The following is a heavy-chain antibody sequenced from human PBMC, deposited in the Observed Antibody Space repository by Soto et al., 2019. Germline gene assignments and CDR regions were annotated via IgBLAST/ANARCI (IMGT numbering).Heavy chain of an antibody. CDR3: ASQYSSGWVDYYYYGMDV. D-gene: IGHD6-19*01. V-gene: IGHV4-39*01. CDR1: GGSISSSSYY. J-gene: IGHJ6*02. CDR2: IYYSGST. Sequence: SETLSLTCTASGGSISSSSYYWGWIRQPPGKGLEWIGSIYYSGSTYYNPSLKSRVTISVDTSKNQFSLKLSSVTAADTAVYYCASQYSSGWVDYYYYGMDVWGQGTTVTVSS.